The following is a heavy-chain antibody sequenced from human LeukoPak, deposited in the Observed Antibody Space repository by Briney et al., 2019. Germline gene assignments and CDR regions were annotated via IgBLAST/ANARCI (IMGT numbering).Heavy chain of an antibody. J-gene: IGHJ4*02. CDR1: GFTFSAYA. CDR3: AQPPPLTMFREPN. V-gene: IGHV3-23*01. Sequence: PGGSLRLSCAASGFTFSAYALNWVRQAPGRGLEWVSPISGRGDSTYYADSVKGRFTISRENSKNMPYLQMNSLRVEDTAIYYCAQPPPLTMFREPNWGQGTLVTVSS. CDR2: ISGRGDST. D-gene: IGHD3-10*01.